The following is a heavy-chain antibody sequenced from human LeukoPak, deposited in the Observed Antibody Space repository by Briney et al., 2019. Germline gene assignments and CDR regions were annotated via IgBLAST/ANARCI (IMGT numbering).Heavy chain of an antibody. D-gene: IGHD4-17*01. CDR3: AGGKTTVTTGPPPH. Sequence: SQTLSLTCTVSGDSISSGDYYWSWIRQPAGKGLEWIGRISSSGSTNYNPSLKSRVTISVDTSKNQFSLKLSSVTAADTAVYYCAGGKTTVTTGPPPHWGQGTLVTVSS. J-gene: IGHJ4*02. V-gene: IGHV4-61*02. CDR1: GDSISSGDYY. CDR2: ISSSGST.